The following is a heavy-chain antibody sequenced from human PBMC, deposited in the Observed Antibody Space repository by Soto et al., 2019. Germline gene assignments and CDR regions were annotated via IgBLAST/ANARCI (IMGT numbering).Heavy chain of an antibody. V-gene: IGHV1-8*02. CDR1: GYNFGNYD. J-gene: IGHJ5*02. D-gene: IGHD2-21*01. CDR2: MNPKNVDT. Sequence: QVQLVQSGAEVKKPGASVKVSCKASGYNFGNYDLNWVRQATGQGLEWMGWMNPKNVDTGHAQKFQGRVTLTRDTSISTAYMELTGLRPDDTAVYYCARGPSRLIMIAEPGEGLLWLDPWGQGTLVIVSS. CDR3: ARGPSRLIMIAEPGEGLLWLDP.